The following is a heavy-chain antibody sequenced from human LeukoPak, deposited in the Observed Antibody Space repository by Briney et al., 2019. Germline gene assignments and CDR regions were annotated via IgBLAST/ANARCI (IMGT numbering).Heavy chain of an antibody. Sequence: ETLSLTCAVSDGSISSSNWWSWVRQVPGKGLEWVSGISSSGGSTNYADSVRGRFTISRDNSKNTLYVQMNSLRDEDTALYYCAKDQRWESPHYLDSWGQGTLVTVSS. CDR2: ISSSGGST. V-gene: IGHV3-23*01. D-gene: IGHD1-26*01. CDR3: AKDQRWESPHYLDS. CDR1: DGSISSSN. J-gene: IGHJ4*02.